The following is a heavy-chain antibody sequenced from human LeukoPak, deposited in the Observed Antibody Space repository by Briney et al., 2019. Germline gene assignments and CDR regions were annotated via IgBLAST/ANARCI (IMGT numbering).Heavy chain of an antibody. Sequence: PGGSLRLSCAASGFTFSSYEMNWVRQAPGKGLEWVSYISSSGSTIYYADSVKGRFTISRDNAKNSLYLQMNSLRAEDTAVYYCARDRSGDDGFWSVYYTNCFDPWGQGTLVTVSS. CDR1: GFTFSSYE. CDR3: ARDRSGDDGFWSVYYTNCFDP. CDR2: ISSSGSTI. J-gene: IGHJ5*02. V-gene: IGHV3-48*03. D-gene: IGHD3-3*01.